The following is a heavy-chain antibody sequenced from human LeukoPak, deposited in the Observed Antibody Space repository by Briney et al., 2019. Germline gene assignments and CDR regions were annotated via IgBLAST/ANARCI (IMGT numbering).Heavy chain of an antibody. D-gene: IGHD3-16*01. CDR2: ISSASTYI. CDR3: TKDLSFGQPGGFDY. J-gene: IGHJ4*02. V-gene: IGHV3-21*01. CDR1: GFTFSRYS. Sequence: GGSLRLSCAASGFTFSRYSMNWVRQAPGKGLEWVSTISSASTYIYYADSVEGRFTISRDNAKNSVFLQMNSLTVDDTAAYFWTKDLSFGQPGGFDYWGQGNPVTVSS.